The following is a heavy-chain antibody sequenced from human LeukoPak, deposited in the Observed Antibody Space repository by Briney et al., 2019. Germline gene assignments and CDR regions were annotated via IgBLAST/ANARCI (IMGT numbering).Heavy chain of an antibody. CDR3: ARDPTYYDILTGYPPYYYGMDV. Sequence: ASVKVSCKASGYTFINYGINWVRQAPGQGLEWMGWISAYNGNTDYAQKLQGRVTMTTDTSTSTAYMELRSLRSDDTAVYYCARDPTYYDILTGYPPYYYGMDVWGQGTTVTVSS. CDR1: GYTFINYG. D-gene: IGHD3-9*01. J-gene: IGHJ6*02. CDR2: ISAYNGNT. V-gene: IGHV1-18*01.